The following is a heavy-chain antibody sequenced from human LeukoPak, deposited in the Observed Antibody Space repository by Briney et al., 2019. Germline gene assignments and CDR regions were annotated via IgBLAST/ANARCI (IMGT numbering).Heavy chain of an antibody. CDR2: TYYRSKWYT. CDR3: ARDEGNWIDGKRFDS. D-gene: IGHD1-1*01. Sequence: SQTLSLTCAISGDTVSSNTAARNWIRQSPSRGLEWLGRTYYRSKWYTDYAVSVNSRISINPDTSRNHFSLQLNSVTPEDTAVYYCARDEGNWIDGKRFDSWGQGLKVTVSS. V-gene: IGHV6-1*01. J-gene: IGHJ4*02. CDR1: GDTVSSNTAA.